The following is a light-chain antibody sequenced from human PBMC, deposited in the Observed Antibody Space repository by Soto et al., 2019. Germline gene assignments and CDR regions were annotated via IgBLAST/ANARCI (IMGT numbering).Light chain of an antibody. Sequence: QSALTQPASVSGSPGQSITISCTGTSSDVGSYSYVSWDQHHPGKVPKLMIFDVSNRPSGVSHRFSGSKSGKTASLTISGLQPEDEADYYCSSYTRSRTRVFGTGTKVTVL. CDR3: SSYTRSRTRV. V-gene: IGLV2-14*03. CDR1: SSDVGSYSY. CDR2: DVS. J-gene: IGLJ1*01.